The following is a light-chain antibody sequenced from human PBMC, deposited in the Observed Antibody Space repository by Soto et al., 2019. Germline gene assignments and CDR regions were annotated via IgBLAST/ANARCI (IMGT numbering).Light chain of an antibody. CDR1: QSVSSY. Sequence: EIVLTQSPATLSLSPGERATLSCRASQSVSSYLAWYQQKPGQAPRLLIYDASNRATGIPARFSGSGSGTDFPLTISSLEPEDVSVYYCQQRSNWPFTCGPGTKVDIK. J-gene: IGKJ3*01. CDR2: DAS. CDR3: QQRSNWPFT. V-gene: IGKV3-11*01.